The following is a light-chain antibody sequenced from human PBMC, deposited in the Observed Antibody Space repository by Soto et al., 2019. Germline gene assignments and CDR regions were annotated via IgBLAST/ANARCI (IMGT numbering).Light chain of an antibody. CDR3: QHCRTS. V-gene: IGKV3-20*01. Sequence: EIVLTQSPGTLSLSPGERATLSCRASQSVSSSYLAWYQQKPGQPPRLLIYGASSRATGIPDRFSGSGSGTDFTLTITRLEAEDFAVYYCQHCRTSFGGGTKVEIK. CDR1: QSVSSSY. CDR2: GAS. J-gene: IGKJ4*01.